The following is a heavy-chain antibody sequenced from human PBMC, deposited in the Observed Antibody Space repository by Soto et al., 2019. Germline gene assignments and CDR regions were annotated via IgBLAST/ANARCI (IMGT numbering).Heavy chain of an antibody. J-gene: IGHJ4*02. V-gene: IGHV4-31*03. CDR3: ARVYAVAGNQNFDY. CDR2: IYYSGST. D-gene: IGHD6-19*01. CDR1: GGSISSGGYY. Sequence: SETLSLTCTVSGGSISSGGYYWSWIRQHPGKGLEWIGYIYYSGSTYYNPSLKSRVTISVDTSKNQFSLKLSSVTAADTAVYYCARVYAVAGNQNFDYWGQGTLVTVS.